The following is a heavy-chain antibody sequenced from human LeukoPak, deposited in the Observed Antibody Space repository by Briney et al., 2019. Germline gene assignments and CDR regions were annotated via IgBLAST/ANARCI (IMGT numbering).Heavy chain of an antibody. CDR2: INSDGSST. Sequence: GGSLRLSCAASGFTFSSYWMHWVRQAPGKGLVWVSRINSDGSSTSYADSVKGRFTISRDNVKNTLHLFMNSLRPEDTALYYCARAQWYIDFWGRGTLVTVSS. CDR1: GFTFSSYW. J-gene: IGHJ4*02. V-gene: IGHV3-74*01. D-gene: IGHD2-8*02. CDR3: ARAQWYIDF.